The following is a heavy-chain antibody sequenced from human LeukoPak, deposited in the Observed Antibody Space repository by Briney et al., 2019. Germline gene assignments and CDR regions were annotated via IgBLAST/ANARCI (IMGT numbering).Heavy chain of an antibody. Sequence: PGGSLRLSCAASGFTFSSYGMHWVRQAPGKGLEWVAVISYDGSNKYYADSVKGRFTISRDNSKNTLYLQMNSLRAEDTAVYYCARARYYGDYMDYWGQGTLVTVSS. J-gene: IGHJ4*02. CDR1: GFTFSSYG. CDR3: ARARYYGDYMDY. CDR2: ISYDGSNK. D-gene: IGHD4-17*01. V-gene: IGHV3-30*03.